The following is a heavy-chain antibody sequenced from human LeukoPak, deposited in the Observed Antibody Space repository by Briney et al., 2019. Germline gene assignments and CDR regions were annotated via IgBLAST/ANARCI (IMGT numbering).Heavy chain of an antibody. Sequence: PSGTLSLTCAVSGGSISSSNWWSWVRQSLEKGLEWIGEIHHSGTTNYNPSLKSRVTISLDKSKNQFSLKLSSVTVADTAVYYCARGLSSWYYWGQGTLVTVSS. V-gene: IGHV4-4*02. CDR1: GGSISSSNW. J-gene: IGHJ4*02. CDR3: ARGLSSWYY. CDR2: IHHSGTT. D-gene: IGHD6-13*01.